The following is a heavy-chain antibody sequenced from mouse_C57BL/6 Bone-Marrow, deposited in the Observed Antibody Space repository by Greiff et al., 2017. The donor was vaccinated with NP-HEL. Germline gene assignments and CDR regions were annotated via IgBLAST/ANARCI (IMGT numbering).Heavy chain of an antibody. V-gene: IGHV1-59*01. D-gene: IGHD1-1*01. CDR1: GYTFTSYW. J-gene: IGHJ2*01. CDR3: ARYGSSYFDY. CDR2: IDPSDSYT. Sequence: QVQLQQPGAELVRPGTSVKLSCKASGYTFTSYWMHWVKQRPGQGLEWIGVIDPSDSYTNYNQKFKGKATLTVDTSSSTAYMQLSSLTSEDSAVYYYARYGSSYFDYWGQGTTLTVSS.